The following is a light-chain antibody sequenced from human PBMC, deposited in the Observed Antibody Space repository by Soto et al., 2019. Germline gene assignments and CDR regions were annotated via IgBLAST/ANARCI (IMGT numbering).Light chain of an antibody. CDR3: MQGTHWHPRT. Sequence: DVVLTQSPLSLPVILGQPASISCRSSQSLVYSDGNAYLNWFHQRPGQSPRRLIYKASKRDSGXPXRFXGSGSGTDFTLKISGVEAEDVGVYYCMQGTHWHPRTFGQGTKLEIK. CDR2: KAS. J-gene: IGKJ2*01. V-gene: IGKV2-30*01. CDR1: QSLVYSDGNAY.